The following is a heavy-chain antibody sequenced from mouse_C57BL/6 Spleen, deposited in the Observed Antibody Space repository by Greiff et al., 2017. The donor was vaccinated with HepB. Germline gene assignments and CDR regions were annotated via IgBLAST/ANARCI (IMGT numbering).Heavy chain of an antibody. CDR2: INPSSGYT. D-gene: IGHD1-1*01. CDR3: ARGGSSYAYFDY. V-gene: IGHV1-7*01. J-gene: IGHJ2*01. CDR1: GYTFTSYW. Sequence: QVQLQQSGAELAKPGASVKLSCKASGYTFTSYWMHWVKQRPGQGLEWIGYINPSSGYTKYNQKFKDKATLTADKYSSTAYMQLSSLTYEDSAVYYCARGGSSYAYFDYWGQGTTLTVSS.